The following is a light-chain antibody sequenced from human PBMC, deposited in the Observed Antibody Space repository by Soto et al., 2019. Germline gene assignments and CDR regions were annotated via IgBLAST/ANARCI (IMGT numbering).Light chain of an antibody. V-gene: IGKV3-15*01. CDR2: GAT. Sequence: EVVMTQSSATLSVSPGERDTLSCRASQGVGTNLAWHQQKPGQPPRLLIYGATTRATGIPARFSGNGSGTEFTLTISSLQSEDFAVYYCQQYHDWPPYTFGQGTKLEIK. CDR1: QGVGTN. J-gene: IGKJ2*01. CDR3: QQYHDWPPYT.